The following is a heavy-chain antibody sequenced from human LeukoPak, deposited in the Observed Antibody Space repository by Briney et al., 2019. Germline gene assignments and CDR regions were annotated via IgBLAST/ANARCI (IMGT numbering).Heavy chain of an antibody. CDR2: INPNSGGT. CDR3: ARAHDKSTIISWLNY. Sequence: ASVKVSCKASGYTFTGYYMHWVRQAPGQGLEWMGRINPNSGGTNYAQKFQGRATMTRDTSISTAYMELSRLRSDDTAVYYCARAHDKSTIISWLNYWGQGTLVTVSS. J-gene: IGHJ4*02. V-gene: IGHV1-2*06. CDR1: GYTFTGYY. D-gene: IGHD5-24*01.